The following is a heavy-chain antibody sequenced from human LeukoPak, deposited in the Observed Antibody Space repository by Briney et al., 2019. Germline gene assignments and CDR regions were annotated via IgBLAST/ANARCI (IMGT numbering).Heavy chain of an antibody. CDR1: GGTFSSYA. CDR3: ASAREYCINSNCYEYFQD. CDR2: IIPILGIA. Sequence: SVKVSCKASGGTFSSYAISWVRQAPGQGLEWMGRIIPILGIANYAQKFQGRVTITADKSTSTAYMELSSLRSEDTAVYYCASAREYCINSNCYEYFQDWGQGTLVTVSS. J-gene: IGHJ1*01. D-gene: IGHD2-2*01. V-gene: IGHV1-69*04.